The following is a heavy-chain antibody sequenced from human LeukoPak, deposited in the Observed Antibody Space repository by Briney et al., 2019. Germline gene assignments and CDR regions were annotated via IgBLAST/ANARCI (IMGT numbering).Heavy chain of an antibody. CDR1: GFTFSRYN. Sequence: GGSLRLSCATSGFTFSRYNMNWVRQAPGKGLEWVSSITSSSIYKYYADSMKGRFTISRDNAKNSLYLQMDSLRAEDTAVYYCARERRGYGGNSPGDYWGQGTLVTVSS. V-gene: IGHV3-21*01. J-gene: IGHJ4*02. CDR2: ITSSSIYK. CDR3: ARERRGYGGNSPGDY. D-gene: IGHD4-23*01.